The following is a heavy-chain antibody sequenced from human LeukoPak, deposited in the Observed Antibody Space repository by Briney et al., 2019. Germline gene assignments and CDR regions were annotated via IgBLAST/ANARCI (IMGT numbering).Heavy chain of an antibody. J-gene: IGHJ2*01. CDR2: ISYDGSNK. V-gene: IGHV3-30-3*01. CDR1: GFTFSSYA. CDR3: TRDTQRGYFDL. Sequence: GGSLRLSCAASGFTFSSYAMHWVRQAPGKGLEWVAVISYDGSNKYYADSVKGRFTISRDNSKNTLYLQMNSLRAEDTAVYYCTRDTQRGYFDLWGRGTLVTVSS.